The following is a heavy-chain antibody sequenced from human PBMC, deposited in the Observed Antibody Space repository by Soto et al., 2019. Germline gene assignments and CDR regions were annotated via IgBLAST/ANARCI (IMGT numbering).Heavy chain of an antibody. CDR3: VHRHYYGSGRLVVDV. CDR1: GFSFSTTGMG. CDR2: LYWADDK. Sequence: QITLKESGPTLVRPTETLTLTCSFSGFSFSTTGMGVGWVRQPPGEALEWLALLYWADDKRYSPSLKSRLTITADTSKNQVVLIMTSMDVVDTATYYCVHRHYYGSGRLVVDVWGQGITVTVSS. V-gene: IGHV2-5*02. D-gene: IGHD3-10*01. J-gene: IGHJ6*02.